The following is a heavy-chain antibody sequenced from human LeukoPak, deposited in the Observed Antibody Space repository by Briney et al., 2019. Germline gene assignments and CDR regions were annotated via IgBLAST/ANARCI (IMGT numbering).Heavy chain of an antibody. CDR1: GYTFTGYY. Sequence: ASVKVSYTASGYTFTGYYMHWVRQAPGQRLEWMGRINPNSGGTNYAQKFQGRVTMTRDTSISTAYMELSRLRSDDTAVYYCARDPGYSSADDAFDIWGQGTMVTVSS. CDR3: ARDPGYSSADDAFDI. CDR2: INPNSGGT. J-gene: IGHJ3*02. V-gene: IGHV1-2*06. D-gene: IGHD6-19*01.